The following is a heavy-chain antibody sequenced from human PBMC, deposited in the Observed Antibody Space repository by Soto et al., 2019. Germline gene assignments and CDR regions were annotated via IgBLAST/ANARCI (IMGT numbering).Heavy chain of an antibody. CDR3: APRAGGGGY. V-gene: IGHV3-53*01. CDR1: GFTVSNNY. J-gene: IGHJ4*02. CDR2: IYSGGYT. Sequence: EVQLVESGGGLIQPGGSLRLSCAVSGFTVSNNYMSWVRQAPGKGLEGVSVIYSGGYTAYGDSVKGRFTIYRDNSKNTLCLKRNGRRADARAVYYWAPRAGGGGYWGQGTLVTVSS. D-gene: IGHD3-10*01.